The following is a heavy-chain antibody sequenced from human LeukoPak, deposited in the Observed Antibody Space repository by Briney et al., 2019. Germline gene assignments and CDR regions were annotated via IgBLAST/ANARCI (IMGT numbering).Heavy chain of an antibody. CDR1: GFTFSSYG. CDR2: ISYDGSNK. Sequence: GRSLGLSCAASGFTFSSYGMHWVRQAPGKGLEWVAVISYDGSNKYYADSVKGRFTISRDNSKNTLYLQMNSLRAEDTAVYYCAKDSVYGSGSYYLADYWGQGTLVTVSS. V-gene: IGHV3-30*18. CDR3: AKDSVYGSGSYYLADY. D-gene: IGHD3-10*01. J-gene: IGHJ4*02.